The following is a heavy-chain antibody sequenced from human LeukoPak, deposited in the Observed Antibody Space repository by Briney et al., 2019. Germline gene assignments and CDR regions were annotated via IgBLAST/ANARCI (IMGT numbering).Heavy chain of an antibody. J-gene: IGHJ4*02. D-gene: IGHD2-15*01. V-gene: IGHV3-74*01. Sequence: GGSLRLSCAASGFTFNHYGLSWVRQAPGKGLVWVSRINSDGSSTSYADSVKGRFTISRDNAKNTLYLQMNSLRAEDTAVYYCARERCSGGSCYFDYWGQGTLVTVSS. CDR1: GFTFNHYG. CDR3: ARERCSGGSCYFDY. CDR2: INSDGSST.